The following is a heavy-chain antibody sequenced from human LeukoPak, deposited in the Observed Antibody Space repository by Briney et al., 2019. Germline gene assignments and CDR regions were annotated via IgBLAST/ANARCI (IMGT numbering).Heavy chain of an antibody. V-gene: IGHV3-48*03. CDR2: ISSSGSTI. CDR3: ARDSGNYYGSGSPDY. D-gene: IGHD3-10*01. J-gene: IGHJ4*02. Sequence: GGSLRLSCAASGFTFSSYEMNWVRQAPGKGLEWVSYISSSGSTIYHADSVKGRFTISRDNAKNSLYLQMNSLRAEDTAVYYCARDSGNYYGSGSPDYWGQGTLVTVSS. CDR1: GFTFSSYE.